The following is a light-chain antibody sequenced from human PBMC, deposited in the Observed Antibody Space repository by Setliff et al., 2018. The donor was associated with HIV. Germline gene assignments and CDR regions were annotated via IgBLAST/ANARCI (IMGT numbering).Light chain of an antibody. J-gene: IGLJ1*01. CDR2: QVT. CDR1: NSDIGGYNF. Sequence: QSALTQPASVSGSPGQTITISCTGTNSDIGGYNFVSWYQQHPGQAPKLIIYQVTNRPSGISVRFSGSKSGNTASLTISGLQAEDEADYYCKSYTSSTNFYVFGTGTKATVL. V-gene: IGLV2-14*01. CDR3: KSYTSSTNFYV.